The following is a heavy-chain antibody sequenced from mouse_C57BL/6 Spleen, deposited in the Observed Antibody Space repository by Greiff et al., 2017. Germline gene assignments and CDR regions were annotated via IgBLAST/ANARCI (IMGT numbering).Heavy chain of an antibody. J-gene: IGHJ2*01. CDR2: IYPSDSET. D-gene: IGHD4-1*01. CDR3: ARRGNWGGYFGY. V-gene: IGHV1-61*01. Sequence: VQLQQPGAELVRPGSSVKLSCKASGYTFTSYWMDWVKQRPGQGLEWIGNIYPSDSETHYNQMFKDKATFAVDKSSSTAYMQLSSLTSEDSAVYYCARRGNWGGYFGYWGQGTTLTVSS. CDR1: GYTFTSYW.